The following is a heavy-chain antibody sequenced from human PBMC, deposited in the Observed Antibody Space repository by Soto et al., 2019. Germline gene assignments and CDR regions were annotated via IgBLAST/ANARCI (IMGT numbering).Heavy chain of an antibody. V-gene: IGHV4-30-4*01. CDR2: IYYSGST. Sequence: KTSETLSLTCTVSGGSISSGDYYWSWIRQPPGKGLEWIGYIYYSGSTYYNPSLKSRVTISVDTSKNQFSLKLSSVTAADTAVYYCASYYYGSGSYYKLLLDWGQGTLVTVSS. CDR1: GGSISSGDYY. CDR3: ASYYYGSGSYYKLLLD. D-gene: IGHD3-10*01. J-gene: IGHJ4*02.